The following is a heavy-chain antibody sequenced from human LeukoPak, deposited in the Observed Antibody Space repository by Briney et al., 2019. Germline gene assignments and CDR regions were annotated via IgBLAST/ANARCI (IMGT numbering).Heavy chain of an antibody. CDR1: GYTFTSYG. D-gene: IGHD3-3*01. CDR3: ARGGRDDFWSGYYSPFDY. Sequence: ASVKVSCKASGYTFTSYGISWVRQAPGQGLEWMGWISAYNGNTNYAQKLQGRVTMTIDTSTSTAYMELRSLRSDDTAVYYCARGGRDDFWSGYYSPFDYWGQGTLDTVSS. CDR2: ISAYNGNT. J-gene: IGHJ4*02. V-gene: IGHV1-18*01.